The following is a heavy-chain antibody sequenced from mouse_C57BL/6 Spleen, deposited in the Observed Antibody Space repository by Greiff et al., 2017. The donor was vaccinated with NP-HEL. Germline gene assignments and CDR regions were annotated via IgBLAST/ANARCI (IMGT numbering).Heavy chain of an antibody. V-gene: IGHV5-17*01. Sequence: EVKLQESGGGLVKPGGSLKLSCAASGFTFSDYGMHWVRQAPEKGLEWVAYISSGSSTIYYADTVKGRFTISRDNAKNTLFLQMTSLRSEDTAMYYCATLYGKGWAMDYWGQGTSVTVSS. CDR1: GFTFSDYG. CDR2: ISSGSSTI. CDR3: ATLYGKGWAMDY. D-gene: IGHD2-1*01. J-gene: IGHJ4*01.